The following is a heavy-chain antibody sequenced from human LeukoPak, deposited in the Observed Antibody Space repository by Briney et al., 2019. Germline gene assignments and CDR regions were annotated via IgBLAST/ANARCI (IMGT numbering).Heavy chain of an antibody. CDR3: ARDDWNHLSDAFDI. CDR2: ISYDGSNK. V-gene: IGHV3-30*04. Sequence: PGGSLRLSCAASGFTFSSYAMHWVRQAPGKGLEWVAVISYDGSNKYYADSVKGRFTISRDNSKNTLYLQMNSLRAEDTAVYYCARDDWNHLSDAFDIWGQGTMVTVSS. CDR1: GFTFSSYA. J-gene: IGHJ3*02. D-gene: IGHD1-1*01.